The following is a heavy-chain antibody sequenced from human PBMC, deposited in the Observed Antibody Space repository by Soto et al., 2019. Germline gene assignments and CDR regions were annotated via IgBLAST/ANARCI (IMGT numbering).Heavy chain of an antibody. D-gene: IGHD6-19*01. CDR2: ISSSSSTI. CDR1: GFTFSSYS. Sequence: EVQLVESGGGLVQPGGSLRLSCAASGFTFSSYSMNWVRQAPGKGLEWVSYISSSSSTIYYADSVKGRFTISRDNAKNSLYLQMNSLRAEDTAVYCCARQSSGWPYYFDYWGQGTLVTVSS. V-gene: IGHV3-48*01. CDR3: ARQSSGWPYYFDY. J-gene: IGHJ4*02.